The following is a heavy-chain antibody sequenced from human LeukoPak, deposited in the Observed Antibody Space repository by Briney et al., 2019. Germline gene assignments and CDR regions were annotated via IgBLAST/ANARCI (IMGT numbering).Heavy chain of an antibody. J-gene: IGHJ4*02. D-gene: IGHD2-21*02. Sequence: PSETLSLTCAVYGGSFNDSYWSWIRQPPGKGLEWIGEINHSGSTNYNPSLKSRVTISVDTSKNQFSLKLSSVTAADTALYYCARGWGPAYCGGDCHRHFDYWGQGTLVTVSS. CDR2: INHSGST. CDR1: GGSFNDSY. CDR3: ARGWGPAYCGGDCHRHFDY. V-gene: IGHV4-34*01.